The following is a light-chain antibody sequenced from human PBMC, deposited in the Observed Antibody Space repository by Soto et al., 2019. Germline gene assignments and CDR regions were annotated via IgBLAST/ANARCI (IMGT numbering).Light chain of an antibody. CDR2: EVS. CDR1: SSDDGNYKY. Sequence: QSVLTLPASVSGSPGQSITISCTGTSSDDGNYKYVSWYQQHPGKAPQLMISEVSNRPSGVSTRFSGSKSGNTASLTISGLQAEDETDYNGVSYTRGGTYGLGTGTQVTVL. V-gene: IGLV2-14*01. CDR3: VSYTRGGTYG. J-gene: IGLJ1*01.